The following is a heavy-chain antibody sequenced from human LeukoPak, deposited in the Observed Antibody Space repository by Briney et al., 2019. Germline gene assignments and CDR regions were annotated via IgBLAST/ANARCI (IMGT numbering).Heavy chain of an antibody. J-gene: IGHJ4*02. D-gene: IGHD2-2*01. CDR1: GFTFSSHW. CDR2: INSDGSSI. V-gene: IGHV3-74*01. Sequence: GGSLRLSCAASGFTFSSHWMHWVRQAPGKGLVWVSRINSDGSSISYADSVRGRFTISRDNSKNTLYLQMNSLRAEDTAVYYCAKTTSGVPAAMFDYWGQGTLVTVSS. CDR3: AKTTSGVPAAMFDY.